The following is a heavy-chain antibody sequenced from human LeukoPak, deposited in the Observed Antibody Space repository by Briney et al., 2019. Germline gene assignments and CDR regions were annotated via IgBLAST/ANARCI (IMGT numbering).Heavy chain of an antibody. J-gene: IGHJ4*02. CDR3: ARGYSYGYYFDS. CDR1: GGSISSSSYY. V-gene: IGHV4-39*07. Sequence: SETLSLTCTVSGGSISSSSYYWGWIRQPPGKGLEWIGSIYYSGSTYYNPSLKSRVTISVDTSKNQFSLKLSSVTAADTAVYYCARGYSYGYYFDSWGQGTLVTVSS. D-gene: IGHD5-18*01. CDR2: IYYSGST.